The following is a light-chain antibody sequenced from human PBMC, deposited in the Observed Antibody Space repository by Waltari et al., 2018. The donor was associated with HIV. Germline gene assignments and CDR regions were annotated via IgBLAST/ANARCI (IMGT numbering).Light chain of an antibody. J-gene: IGKJ4*01. CDR1: QSISSY. Sequence: DIQMTQSPSSLSASVGDRVTITCRASQSISSYLHWYQQKPGKAPNLLIYAASSLQSGVPLRFSGSGSGTGFTLTISSLQPEDFATYYCQQSYSTPHTFGGGTKVEIK. CDR3: QQSYSTPHT. CDR2: AAS. V-gene: IGKV1-39*01.